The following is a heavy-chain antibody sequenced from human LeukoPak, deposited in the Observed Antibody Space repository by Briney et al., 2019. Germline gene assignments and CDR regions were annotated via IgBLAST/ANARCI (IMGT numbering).Heavy chain of an antibody. CDR3: ARDLRWSHYWYFDL. CDR1: RFTFSSYG. CDR2: ISYDGSNK. V-gene: IGHV3-30*03. J-gene: IGHJ2*01. Sequence: GGSLRLSCAASRFTFSSYGMHWVRQAPGKGLEWVAVISYDGSNKYYADSVKGRFTISRDNSKNTLYLQMNSLRAEDTAVYYCARDLRWSHYWYFDLWGRGTLVTVSS. D-gene: IGHD2-15*01.